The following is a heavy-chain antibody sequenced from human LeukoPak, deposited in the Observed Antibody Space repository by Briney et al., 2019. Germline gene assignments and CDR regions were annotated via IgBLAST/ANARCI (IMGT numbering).Heavy chain of an antibody. CDR2: IYYSGST. Sequence: SETLSLTCTVSGGSISSYYWSWIRQPPGKGLEWIGYIYYSGSTNYNPSLKSRVTISVDTSKNQFSLKLSSVTAADTAVYYCARDSPSIWFGESYFGYWGQGTLVTVSS. CDR3: ARDSPSIWFGESYFGY. D-gene: IGHD3-10*01. CDR1: GGSISSYY. J-gene: IGHJ4*02. V-gene: IGHV4-59*12.